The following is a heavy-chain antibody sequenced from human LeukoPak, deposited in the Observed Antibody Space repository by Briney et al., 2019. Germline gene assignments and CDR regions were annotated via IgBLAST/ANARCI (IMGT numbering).Heavy chain of an antibody. CDR2: INPNSGGT. CDR3: AREEVSVISDTCCSGLGY. J-gene: IGHJ4*02. Sequence: ASVKVSCKASGYTFTGFYIHWARQAPGQGLEWMGCINPNSGGTNYAQKLQGRVTMTRDTSINTAYMELGSLRSDDTAVYYCAREEVSVISDTCCSGLGYWGQGTLVTVSS. CDR1: GYTFTGFY. V-gene: IGHV1-2*02. D-gene: IGHD3-10*01.